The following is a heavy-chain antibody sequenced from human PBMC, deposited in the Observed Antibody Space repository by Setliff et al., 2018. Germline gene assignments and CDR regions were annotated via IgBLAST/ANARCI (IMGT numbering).Heavy chain of an antibody. CDR2: IIPILGIA. D-gene: IGHD3-22*01. Sequence: VASVKVSCKASGGTFSSYAISWVRQAPGQGLEWMGGIIPILGIANYAQKFQGRVTITADESTTTASMELTSLRSEDTAVYYCARVSNHYDSSGYAPYYYYGMDVWGQGTTVTVSS. CDR1: GGTFSSYA. J-gene: IGHJ6*02. CDR3: ARVSNHYDSSGYAPYYYYGMDV. V-gene: IGHV1-69*10.